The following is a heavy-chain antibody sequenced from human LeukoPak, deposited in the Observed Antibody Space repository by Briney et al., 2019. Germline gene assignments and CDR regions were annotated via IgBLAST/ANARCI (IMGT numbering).Heavy chain of an antibody. Sequence: GASVKVSCKASGYTFTSYGISWVRQAPGQGLEWMGWISAYNSNTNYAQKLQGGVTMTTDTSTSTAYMELRSLRSDDTAVYYCARNEQLRYFDWLYDNYYYYGMDVWGQGTTVTVSS. J-gene: IGHJ6*02. CDR1: GYTFTSYG. CDR3: ARNEQLRYFDWLYDNYYYYGMDV. CDR2: ISAYNSNT. V-gene: IGHV1-18*01. D-gene: IGHD3-9*01.